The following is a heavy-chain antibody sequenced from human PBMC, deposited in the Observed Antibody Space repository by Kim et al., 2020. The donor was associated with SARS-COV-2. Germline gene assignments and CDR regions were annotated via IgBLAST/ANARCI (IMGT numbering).Heavy chain of an antibody. CDR3: ARGRGHSSSYAFDI. CDR2: ISYDGSNK. J-gene: IGHJ3*02. V-gene: IGHV3-30-3*01. Sequence: GGSLRLSCAASGFTFSSYAMHWVRQAPGKGLEWVAVISYDGSNKYYADSVKGRFTISRDNSKNTLYLQMNSLRAEDTAVYYCARGRGHSSSYAFDIWGQG. CDR1: GFTFSSYA. D-gene: IGHD6-6*01.